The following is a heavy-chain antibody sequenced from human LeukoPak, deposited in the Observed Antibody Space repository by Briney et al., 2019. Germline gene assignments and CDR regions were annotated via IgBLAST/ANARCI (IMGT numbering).Heavy chain of an antibody. CDR2: ITISGNTR. V-gene: IGHV3-48*03. CDR1: GFSFSTYE. D-gene: IGHD2-2*01. J-gene: IGHJ5*02. CDR3: ARGDPYADP. Sequence: GGSLRLSCAASGFSFSTYEMNWVRQAPGKGLEWVSDITISGNTRNYADSVKGRFTISRDNARNSLYPQMNSLRVVDTAVYYCARGDPYADPWGQGTLVTVAS.